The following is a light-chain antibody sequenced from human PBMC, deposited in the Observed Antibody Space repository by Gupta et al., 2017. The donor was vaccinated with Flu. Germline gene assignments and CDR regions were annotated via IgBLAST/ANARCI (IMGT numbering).Light chain of an antibody. Sequence: EIVLTQSPGTLSLSPGERATLSCRASQSVSSSYLAWYQQKPGQAPRLLIYGASSRDTGIPDRFSGSGYGTDFTLTISRREPEDFAVYYCQQYGSSLMYTFGQGTKLEIK. V-gene: IGKV3-20*01. CDR2: GAS. CDR3: QQYGSSLMYT. CDR1: QSVSSSY. J-gene: IGKJ2*01.